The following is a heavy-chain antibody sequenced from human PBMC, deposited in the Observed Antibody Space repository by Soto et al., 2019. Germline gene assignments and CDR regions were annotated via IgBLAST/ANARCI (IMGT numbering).Heavy chain of an antibody. CDR2: INPSGGST. V-gene: IGHV1-46*01. Sequence: ASVKFSCKASGYTFTSYYMHWVRQAPGQVLECMVIINPSGGSTSDXXKFQGRVXXTRDTSTSTVXMELSXLRSEDTAVYYCARKDIGDYWRQGTLVTXSS. CDR3: ARKDIGDY. J-gene: IGHJ4*02. D-gene: IGHD2-15*01. CDR1: GYTFTSYY.